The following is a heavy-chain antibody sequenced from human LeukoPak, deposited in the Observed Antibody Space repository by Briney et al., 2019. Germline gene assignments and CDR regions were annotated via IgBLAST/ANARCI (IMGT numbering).Heavy chain of an antibody. CDR1: GGSIMVAAYS. V-gene: IGHV4-30-2*01. J-gene: IGHJ4*02. CDR2: IYYSGRT. CDR3: ASNEWSGYYFDY. Sequence: KPSETLSLTCTVSGGSIMVAAYSWSWIRQPPGKGLEWIGYIYYSGRTYYNPPLKSRVTISLDRSKNQFSLKMSSVTAADTALYYCASNEWSGYYFDYWGQGTLVTVSS. D-gene: IGHD3-3*01.